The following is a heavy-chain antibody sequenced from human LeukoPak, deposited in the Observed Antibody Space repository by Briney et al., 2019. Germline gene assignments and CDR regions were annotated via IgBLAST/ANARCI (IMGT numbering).Heavy chain of an antibody. CDR3: ARAPANKYDSRLPEDY. V-gene: IGHV1-46*01. CDR1: GYTFSGYY. D-gene: IGHD3-22*01. Sequence: ASVEVSGKASGYTFSGYYIHWVRQAPGQGLEWRGIINPSDGTTSYAQKFQGRVTMTRDTATSTVYMELRSLRSEDTAVYYCARAPANKYDSRLPEDYWGQGTLVTVSS. CDR2: INPSDGTT. J-gene: IGHJ4*02.